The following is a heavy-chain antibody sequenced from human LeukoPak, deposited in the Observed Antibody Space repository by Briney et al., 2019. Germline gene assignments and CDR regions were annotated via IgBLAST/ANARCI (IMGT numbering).Heavy chain of an antibody. D-gene: IGHD3-9*01. Sequence: VSVKVSCKASGYTFTNDDISWVRRATGQGLEWIGKMNPNSGNTGYAQKFQGRVTMTRSTSVSTVHMELNSLTSEDTAVYFCARSASGTGYTAWGQGTLVTVSS. CDR1: GYTFTNDD. V-gene: IGHV1-8*01. J-gene: IGHJ4*02. CDR2: MNPNSGNT. CDR3: ARSASGTGYTA.